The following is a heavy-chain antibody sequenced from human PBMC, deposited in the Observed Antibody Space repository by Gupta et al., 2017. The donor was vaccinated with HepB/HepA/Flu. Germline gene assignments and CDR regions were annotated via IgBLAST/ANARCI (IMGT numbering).Heavy chain of an antibody. CDR1: VCTVISYA. Sequence: QVQLFQSGAEVKKPGFSVKVTCKASVCTVISYAISWVRQASEQELEWMGGIIPIFGTANYAQKFQGRVTITADKSTSTAYMELSSLRSEDTAVYYCARVDCSSTSCYWYYYMDVWGKGTTVTVSS. CDR2: IIPIFGTA. CDR3: ARVDCSSTSCYWYYYMDV. J-gene: IGHJ6*03. D-gene: IGHD2-2*01. V-gene: IGHV1-69*06.